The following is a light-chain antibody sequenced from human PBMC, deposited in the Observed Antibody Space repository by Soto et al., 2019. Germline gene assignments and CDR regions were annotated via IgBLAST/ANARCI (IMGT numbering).Light chain of an antibody. CDR2: DAS. J-gene: IGKJ4*01. CDR1: QSVSSN. V-gene: IGKV3-11*01. CDR3: QQRSNWHPTLT. Sequence: EIVLTQFPATLSLSPGERATLSCRASQSVSSNLAWYQHKPGQAPRLLIYDASNRATGIPARFSGSGSGTDFTLTIISLEPEDSAVYYCQQRSNWHPTLTFGGGTKGEIQ.